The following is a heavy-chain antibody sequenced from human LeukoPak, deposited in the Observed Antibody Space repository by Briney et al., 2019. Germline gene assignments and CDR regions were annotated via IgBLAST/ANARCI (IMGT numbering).Heavy chain of an antibody. CDR2: INPSGGST. J-gene: IGHJ5*02. CDR1: GYTFTSYY. V-gene: IGHV1-46*01. Sequence: ASVKVSCKASGYTFTSYYMHWVRQAPGQGLEWMGIINPSGGSTSYAQKFQGRVTMTRDTSTSTVYMELGSLRSEDTAVYYCARDQSYYDFWSGYYYWFDPWGQGTLVTVSS. CDR3: ARDQSYYDFWSGYYYWFDP. D-gene: IGHD3-3*01.